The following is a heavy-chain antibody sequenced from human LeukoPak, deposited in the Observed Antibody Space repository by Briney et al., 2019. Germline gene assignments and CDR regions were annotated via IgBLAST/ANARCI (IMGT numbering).Heavy chain of an antibody. J-gene: IGHJ4*02. Sequence: GGSLRLSCAASGFTFSSYDMHWVRQATGKGLEWVSAIGTAGDTYYPGSVKGRFTISRENAKNSLYLQMNSLRAGDTAVYYCARAHVLKGGFDYWGQGTLVTVSS. CDR1: GFTFSSYD. V-gene: IGHV3-13*01. CDR2: IGTAGDT. CDR3: ARAHVLKGGFDY. D-gene: IGHD2-15*01.